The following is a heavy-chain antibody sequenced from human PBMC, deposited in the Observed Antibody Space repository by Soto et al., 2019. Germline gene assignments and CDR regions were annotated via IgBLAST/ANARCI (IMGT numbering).Heavy chain of an antibody. CDR1: GFTFSSYA. D-gene: IGHD4-4*01. CDR2: ISGSGGST. Sequence: GGSLRLSCAASGFTFSSYAMSWVRQAPGKGLEWVSAISGSGGSTYYADSVKGRFTISRDNSKNTLYLQMNSLRAEDTAVYYCAKIGRMTTVTTVYYYYGMDVWGQGTTVTVSS. CDR3: AKIGRMTTVTTVYYYYGMDV. V-gene: IGHV3-23*01. J-gene: IGHJ6*02.